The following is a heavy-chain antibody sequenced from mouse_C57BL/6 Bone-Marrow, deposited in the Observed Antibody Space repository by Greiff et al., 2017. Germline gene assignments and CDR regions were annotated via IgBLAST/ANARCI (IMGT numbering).Heavy chain of an antibody. Sequence: QVQLQQPGAELVMPGASVKLSCKASGYTFTSYWIHWVKQRPGQGLEWIGEIDPSDSYTNYNQKFKGKSTLTVDKSSSTAYMQLSSLTSEDSAVYYCARGPHWYFDVWGTGTTVTVSS. J-gene: IGHJ1*03. CDR2: IDPSDSYT. CDR3: ARGPHWYFDV. V-gene: IGHV1-69*01. CDR1: GYTFTSYW.